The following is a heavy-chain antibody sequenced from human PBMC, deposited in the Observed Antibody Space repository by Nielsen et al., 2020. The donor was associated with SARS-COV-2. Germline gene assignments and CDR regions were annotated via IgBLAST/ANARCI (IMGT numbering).Heavy chain of an antibody. CDR2: IKPDGSEK. J-gene: IGHJ6*02. V-gene: IGHV3-7*03. D-gene: IGHD1-14*01. Sequence: GESLKISCAVSGFILSNYWMSWVRQAPGKGLEWVANIKPDGSEKFYVDSVKGRFTISRDNAKNSLYLQMSSLRAEDTAVYYCAKDQGSLTYQDYYYYGMDVWGQGTTVTVSS. CDR1: GFILSNYW. CDR3: AKDQGSLTYQDYYYYGMDV.